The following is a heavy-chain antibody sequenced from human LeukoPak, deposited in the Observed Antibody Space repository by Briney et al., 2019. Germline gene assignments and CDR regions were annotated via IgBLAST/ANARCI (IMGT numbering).Heavy chain of an antibody. CDR1: GGSFSGYY. CDR3: ARARVYYACSGHRYGMDV. D-gene: IGHD3-22*01. V-gene: IGHV4-34*01. J-gene: IGHJ6*02. CDR2: INHSGST. Sequence: SETLSLTCAVYGGSFSGYYWSWIRQPPGKGLEWIGGINHSGSTNYNPSLKSRVTISVDTSKNQFSLKLSSVTAADTAVYYCARARVYYACSGHRYGMDVWGQGTTVTVSS.